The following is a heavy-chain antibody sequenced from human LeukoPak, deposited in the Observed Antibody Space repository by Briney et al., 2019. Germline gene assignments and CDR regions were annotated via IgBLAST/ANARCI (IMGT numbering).Heavy chain of an antibody. D-gene: IGHD4-23*01. Sequence: SETLSLTCTVSGGSISSGDYYWSWIRQPAGKGLEWIGRVHTSGSTNYNPSLKSRVTLSQDTSKNQFYLRLTSVTAADTAVYYCARDGGGNRNFDYWGQGTLVTVSS. V-gene: IGHV4-61*02. J-gene: IGHJ4*02. CDR1: GGSISSGDYY. CDR2: VHTSGST. CDR3: ARDGGGNRNFDY.